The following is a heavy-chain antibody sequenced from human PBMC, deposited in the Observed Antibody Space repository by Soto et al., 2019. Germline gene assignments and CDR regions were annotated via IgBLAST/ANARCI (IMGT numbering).Heavy chain of an antibody. CDR3: ATETPFGVMATISDAFDI. CDR2: IYYSGST. V-gene: IGHV4-31*03. Sequence: QVQLQESGPGLVKPSQTLSLTCTVSGGSISSGGYYWSWIRQHPGKGLEWIGYIYYSGSTYYNPPLSSRFTISVGTSKNQFSVMLSSGTAADTAVDYCATETPFGVMATISDAFDIWGQGTMVTVSS. D-gene: IGHD5-12*01. J-gene: IGHJ3*02. CDR1: GGSISSGGYY.